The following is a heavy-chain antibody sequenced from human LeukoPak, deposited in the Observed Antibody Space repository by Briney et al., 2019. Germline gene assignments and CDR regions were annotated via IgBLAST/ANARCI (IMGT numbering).Heavy chain of an antibody. CDR2: VYPVDSDT. V-gene: IGHV5-51*01. CDR3: ITSPAVGYDRPGLYFYYMDV. CDR1: GYIFTNYW. Sequence: MLGASLKISWKGSGYIFTNYWIGRVCQTPGKGLEWMGIVYPVDSDTRYSPSFEGQVTISADKSINTGYLQWSRLNASDTAIYYCITSPAVGYDRPGLYFYYMDVWGKGTPVTVSS. D-gene: IGHD2-2*01. J-gene: IGHJ6*03.